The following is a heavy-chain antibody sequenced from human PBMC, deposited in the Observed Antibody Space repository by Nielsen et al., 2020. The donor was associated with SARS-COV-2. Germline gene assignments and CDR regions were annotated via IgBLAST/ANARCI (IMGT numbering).Heavy chain of an antibody. V-gene: IGHV1-24*01. D-gene: IGHD3-3*01. J-gene: IGHJ4*02. CDR2: FDPEDGET. CDR3: ATNFAIFGVVTPFDY. Sequence: ASVKVSCKVSGYTLTELSMHWVRQAPGKGLEWMGGFDPEDGETIYAQKFQGRATMTEDTSTDTAYMELSSLRSEDTAVYYCATNFAIFGVVTPFDYWGQGTLVTVSS. CDR1: GYTLTELS.